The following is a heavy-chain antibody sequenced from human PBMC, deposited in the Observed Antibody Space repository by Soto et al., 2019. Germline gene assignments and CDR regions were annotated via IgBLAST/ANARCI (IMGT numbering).Heavy chain of an antibody. Sequence: SETLSLTCTVSGGSISSYYWSWIRQPPGKGLEWIGYIYYSGSTNYNPSLKSRVTISVDTSKNQFSLKLSSVTAADTAVYYCARVGYDFWSGYYSAPFDAFDIWGQGTMVTVSS. J-gene: IGHJ3*02. D-gene: IGHD3-3*01. CDR1: GGSISSYY. V-gene: IGHV4-59*01. CDR2: IYYSGST. CDR3: ARVGYDFWSGYYSAPFDAFDI.